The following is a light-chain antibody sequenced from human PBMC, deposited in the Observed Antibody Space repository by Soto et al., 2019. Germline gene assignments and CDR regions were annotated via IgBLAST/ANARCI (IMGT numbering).Light chain of an antibody. CDR3: QQRSSWPT. CDR2: DAS. J-gene: IGKJ1*01. Sequence: EIVLTQSPATLSLSPGETATLSCRASQSVSSYLAWFQQKPGQSPRLLIYDASNRAAGIPARFSGSGSGTDFTLTISSLEPEDFAVYYCQQRSSWPTFGQGTKVEIK. CDR1: QSVSSY. V-gene: IGKV3-11*01.